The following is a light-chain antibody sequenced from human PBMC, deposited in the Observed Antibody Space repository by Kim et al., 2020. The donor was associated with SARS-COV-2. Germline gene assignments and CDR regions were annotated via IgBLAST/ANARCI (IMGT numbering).Light chain of an antibody. Sequence: PGGTVDLPSASSTGAVTSGYYPNWFQQKPGQAPRALIYSTSNKHPWTPARFSGSLLGGKAALTLSGVQPEDEAEYYCLLYYGGAQVFGGGTQLTVL. CDR2: STS. V-gene: IGLV7-43*01. J-gene: IGLJ2*01. CDR1: TGAVTSGYY. CDR3: LLYYGGAQV.